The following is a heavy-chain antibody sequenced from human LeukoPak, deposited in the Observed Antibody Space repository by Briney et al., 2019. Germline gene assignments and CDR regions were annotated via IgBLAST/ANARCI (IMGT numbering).Heavy chain of an antibody. J-gene: IGHJ4*02. V-gene: IGHV3-30*02. CDR1: GFTFSSYG. Sequence: GGSLRLSCAASGFTFSSYGMHWVRQAPGKGLEWVAFIRYDGSNKFYADSVKGRFTISRDNSKSTLSLQMNSLRAEDTAIYYCATYRQVLLPFESWGQGTLVTVSS. CDR2: IRYDGSNK. CDR3: ATYRQVLLPFES. D-gene: IGHD2-8*02.